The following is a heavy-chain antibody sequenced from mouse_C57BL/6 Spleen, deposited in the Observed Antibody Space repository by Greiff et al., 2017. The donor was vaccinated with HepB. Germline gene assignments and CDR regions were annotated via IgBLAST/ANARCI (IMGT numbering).Heavy chain of an antibody. CDR1: GYTFTDYE. V-gene: IGHV1-15*01. J-gene: IGHJ1*03. CDR3: TRGQYYGSSWYFDV. Sequence: QVQLQQSGAELVRPGASVTLSCKASGYTFTDYEMHWVKQTPVHGLEWIGAIDPETGGTAYNQKFKGKAILTADKSSSTAYMELRSLTSEDSAVYYCTRGQYYGSSWYFDVWGTGTTVTVSS. CDR2: IDPETGGT. D-gene: IGHD1-1*01.